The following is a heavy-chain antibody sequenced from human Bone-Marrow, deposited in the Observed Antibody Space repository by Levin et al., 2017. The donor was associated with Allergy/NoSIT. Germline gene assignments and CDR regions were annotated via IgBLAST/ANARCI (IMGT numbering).Heavy chain of an antibody. CDR2: TSAASSKT. V-gene: IGHV3-23*01. Sequence: GGSLRLSCAASRFTFSDYSMTWVRQAPGKGLQWVSSTSAASSKTYYADSVKGRFTVSSDSSKTTLYLQMTSLRAEDTGVYYCAKGGGSYGSGSYFSIDSWGQGTLVTVSS. CDR3: AKGGGSYGSGSYFSIDS. J-gene: IGHJ4*02. D-gene: IGHD3-10*01. CDR1: RFTFSDYS.